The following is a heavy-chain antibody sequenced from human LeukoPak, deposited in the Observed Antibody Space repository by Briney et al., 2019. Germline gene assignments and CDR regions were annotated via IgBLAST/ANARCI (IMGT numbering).Heavy chain of an antibody. V-gene: IGHV3-48*01. CDR3: ATTLIVAVIGAFNV. J-gene: IGHJ3*01. Sequence: GGSLRLSCAASGFTLSDYAMSWVRQAPGKGLEWISYIGTSASHIYYAGSVEGRFTISRDNAKNSLYLQMNGLRAEDTAVYFCATTLIVAVIGAFNVWGQGTMVTVSS. CDR2: IGTSASHI. CDR1: GFTLSDYA. D-gene: IGHD3-22*01.